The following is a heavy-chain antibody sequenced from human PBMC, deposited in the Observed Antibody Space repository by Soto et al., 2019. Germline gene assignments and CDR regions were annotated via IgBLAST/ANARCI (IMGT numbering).Heavy chain of an antibody. Sequence: GASAKVSCQASGYTFTSYAMHWVRQAPGQRLEWMAWINAGNGNTKYSQKFQGRVTITRDTSVSTAYMELRSLRSDDTAVYSCARGGWALRYFEPPDYWGQGTLVTVSS. CDR2: INAGNGNT. D-gene: IGHD3-9*01. V-gene: IGHV1-3*01. CDR3: ARGGWALRYFEPPDY. J-gene: IGHJ4*02. CDR1: GYTFTSYA.